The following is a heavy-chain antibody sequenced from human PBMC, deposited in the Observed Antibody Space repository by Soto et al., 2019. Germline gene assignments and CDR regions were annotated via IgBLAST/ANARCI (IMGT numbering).Heavy chain of an antibody. Sequence: SETLSLTCTVSGDAIYIGGYYWTWIRQHPGKGLEWIGYIYHTGRTYYNPSLESRVTMSVDTSKNQFSLKLSSVTAADTAVYYCARWGDCSGGSCYLGLDYWGQGTLVTVSS. CDR2: IYHTGRT. CDR3: ARWGDCSGGSCYLGLDY. V-gene: IGHV4-31*02. J-gene: IGHJ4*02. D-gene: IGHD2-15*01. CDR1: GDAIYIGGYY.